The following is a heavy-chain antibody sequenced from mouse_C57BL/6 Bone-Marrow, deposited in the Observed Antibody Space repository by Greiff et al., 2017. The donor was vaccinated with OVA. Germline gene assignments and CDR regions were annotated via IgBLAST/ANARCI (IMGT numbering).Heavy chain of an antibody. V-gene: IGHV1-61*01. CDR3: ARSPDYGSSYDYAMDY. J-gene: IGHJ4*01. CDR2: IYPSDSET. Sequence: VQLQPPWAELVRPGSSVKLSCKASGYTFTSYWLDWVKQRPGQGLEWIGNIYPSDSETHYNQKFKDKATLTVDKSSSTAYMQLSSLTSEDSAVYYCARSPDYGSSYDYAMDYWGQGTSVTVSS. D-gene: IGHD1-1*01. CDR1: GYTFTSYW.